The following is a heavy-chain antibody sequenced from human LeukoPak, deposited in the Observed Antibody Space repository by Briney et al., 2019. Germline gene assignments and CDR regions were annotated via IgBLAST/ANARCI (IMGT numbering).Heavy chain of an antibody. D-gene: IGHD3-22*01. Sequence: GGSLRLSCAASGFTFSSYAMHWVRQAPGKGLEWVAVISYDGSNKYYADSVKGRFTISRDNSKNTLYLQMNSLRAEDTAVYYCAKSERPYYYDSSGYSSYFQHWGQGTLVTVSS. CDR2: ISYDGSNK. J-gene: IGHJ1*01. CDR1: GFTFSSYA. V-gene: IGHV3-30-3*02. CDR3: AKSERPYYYDSSGYSSYFQH.